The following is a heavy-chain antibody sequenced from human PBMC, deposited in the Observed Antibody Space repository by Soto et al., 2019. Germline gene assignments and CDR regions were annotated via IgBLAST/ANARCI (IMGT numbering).Heavy chain of an antibody. CDR2: ISYDGSNK. V-gene: IGHV3-30*03. D-gene: IGHD2-21*02. Sequence: GGSLRLSCAASGFTFSSYGMHWVRQAPGKGLEWVAVISYDGSNKYYADSVKGRFTISRDNSKNTLYLQMNSLRAEDTAVYYCAVHGGDSHFDYWGQGTLVTVSS. J-gene: IGHJ4*02. CDR3: AVHGGDSHFDY. CDR1: GFTFSSYG.